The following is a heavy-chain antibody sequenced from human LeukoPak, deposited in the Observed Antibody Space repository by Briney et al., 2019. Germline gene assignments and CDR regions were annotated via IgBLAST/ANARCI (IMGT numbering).Heavy chain of an antibody. D-gene: IGHD3-3*01. CDR2: IYYSGST. V-gene: IGHV4-59*12. CDR1: GGSISSYY. CDR3: ARDVITISGVVTRP. J-gene: IGHJ5*02. Sequence: WETLSLTSTVSGGSISSYYWSWIRQPPGKGLEWIGYIYYSGSTNYNPSLKSRVTISVDTSKNQFSLKLSSVTAADTAVYYCARDVITISGVVTRPWGQGTLVTVSS.